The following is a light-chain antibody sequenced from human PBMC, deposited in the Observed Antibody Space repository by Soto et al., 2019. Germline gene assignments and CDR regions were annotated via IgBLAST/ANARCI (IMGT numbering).Light chain of an antibody. CDR2: GAP. V-gene: IGKV3-20*01. CDR1: QSVSSSS. Sequence: EIVLTQSPGTLSFSPGERATLSCRASQSVSSSSLAWYQQNPGQAPRLLIYGAPRRATGIPDRLSGSGSGTDFTLTISRLEPEDFAVYYCQQYGSSPYTFGQGTKLEIK. J-gene: IGKJ2*01. CDR3: QQYGSSPYT.